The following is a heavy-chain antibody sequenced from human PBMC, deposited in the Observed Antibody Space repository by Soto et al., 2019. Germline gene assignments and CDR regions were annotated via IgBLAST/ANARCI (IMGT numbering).Heavy chain of an antibody. CDR3: AREGAVATISYYYYMGV. J-gene: IGHJ6*03. CDR1: GYTFTSYG. Sequence: ASVKVSCKASGYTFTSYGISWVRQAPGQGLEWMGWISAYNGNTNYAQKLQGRVTMTTDTSTSTAYMELRSLRSDDTAVYYCAREGAVATISYYYYMGVWGKGTTVTVSS. D-gene: IGHD5-12*01. CDR2: ISAYNGNT. V-gene: IGHV1-18*01.